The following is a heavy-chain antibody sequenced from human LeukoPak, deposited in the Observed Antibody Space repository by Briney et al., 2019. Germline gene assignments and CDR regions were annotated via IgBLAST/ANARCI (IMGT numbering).Heavy chain of an antibody. CDR3: ARLASHFDY. J-gene: IGHJ4*02. V-gene: IGHV4-34*01. CDR2: IYYSGST. Sequence: SETLSLTCAVYGGSFSGYYWNWIRQPPGKGLEWIGSIYYSGSTYYNPSLKSRVTISVDTSKNQFSLKLSSVTAADTAVYYCARLASHFDYWGQGTLVTVSS. CDR1: GGSFSGYY.